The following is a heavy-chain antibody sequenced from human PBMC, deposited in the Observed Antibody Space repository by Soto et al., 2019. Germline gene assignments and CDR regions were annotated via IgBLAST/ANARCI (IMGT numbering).Heavy chain of an antibody. V-gene: IGHV4-34*01. Sequence: SETLSLTCAVYGGSFSGYYWSWIRRPPGKGLEWIGEINHSGSTNYNPSLKSRVTISVDTSKNQFSLKLSSVTAADTAVYYCARTPKSIAATYYFDYWGQGTLVTVSS. CDR1: GGSFSGYY. J-gene: IGHJ4*02. CDR3: ARTPKSIAATYYFDY. CDR2: INHSGST. D-gene: IGHD6-6*01.